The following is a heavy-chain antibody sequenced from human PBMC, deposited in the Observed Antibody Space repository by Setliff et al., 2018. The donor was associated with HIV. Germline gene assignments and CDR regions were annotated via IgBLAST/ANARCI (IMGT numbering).Heavy chain of an antibody. D-gene: IGHD3-16*01. CDR3: AKDDYVWGNPFDY. J-gene: IGHJ4*02. V-gene: IGHV3-23*01. Sequence: GGSLRLSCAASAFNFNSYTMSWVRQAPGKGLEWVSSISGSGGSTYYADSVKGRFTISRDNSKNTLYLQMNSLRAEDTAVYFCAKDDYVWGNPFDYWGQGTLVTVSS. CDR2: ISGSGGST. CDR1: AFNFNSYT.